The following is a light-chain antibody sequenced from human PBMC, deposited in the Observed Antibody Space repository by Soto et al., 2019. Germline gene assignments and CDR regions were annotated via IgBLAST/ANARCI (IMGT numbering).Light chain of an antibody. V-gene: IGKV1-5*03. CDR1: QSISSW. CDR2: KAS. J-gene: IGKJ1*01. Sequence: DIQMTQSPSTQSASVGDRVTITCRASQSISSWLAWYQQKPGKAPKLLIYKASTLKSGVPSRFSGSGSGTEFTLTISSLQPDDFATYYCQQYNSYWTFGQGTKVEIK. CDR3: QQYNSYWT.